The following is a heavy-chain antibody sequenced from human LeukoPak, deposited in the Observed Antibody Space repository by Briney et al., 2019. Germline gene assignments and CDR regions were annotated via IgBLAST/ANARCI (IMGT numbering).Heavy chain of an antibody. J-gene: IGHJ4*02. Sequence: GGSLRLSGAASGFTFSSYWMSWVRQPAGKGLEWVVNIKQDGSEKYYVDSMKGRFTISRDNAKNSLYLQMNSLRAEDTAVYYCARGESKSSRFDYWGQGTLVTLSS. CDR2: IKQDGSEK. D-gene: IGHD6-13*01. V-gene: IGHV3-7*01. CDR1: GFTFSSYW. CDR3: ARGESKSSRFDY.